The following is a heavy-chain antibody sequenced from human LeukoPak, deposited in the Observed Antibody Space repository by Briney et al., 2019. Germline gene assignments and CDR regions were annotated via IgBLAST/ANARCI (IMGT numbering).Heavy chain of an antibody. CDR3: ARGTYYYGSGSYNFDY. Sequence: SETLSLTCAVYGGSFSGHYWSWVRQPPGKGLEWIGEINHSGSTNYNPSLRSRGTISVEKSKNQFSLKLSSVTAADTAVYYCARGTYYYGSGSYNFDYWGQGTLVTVSS. CDR1: GGSFSGHY. D-gene: IGHD3-10*01. J-gene: IGHJ4*02. V-gene: IGHV4-34*01. CDR2: INHSGST.